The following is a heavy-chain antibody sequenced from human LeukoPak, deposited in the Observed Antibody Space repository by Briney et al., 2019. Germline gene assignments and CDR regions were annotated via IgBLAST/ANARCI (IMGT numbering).Heavy chain of an antibody. D-gene: IGHD1-14*01. Sequence: ASVKVSCKASGGTFSSYAISWVRQAPGQGPEWMGGIIPIFGTANYAQKFQGRVTITADESTSTAYMELSSLRSEDTAVYYCARGKSVNPLSLDYWGQGTLVTVSS. CDR3: ARGKSVNPLSLDY. J-gene: IGHJ4*02. CDR2: IIPIFGTA. V-gene: IGHV1-69*13. CDR1: GGTFSSYA.